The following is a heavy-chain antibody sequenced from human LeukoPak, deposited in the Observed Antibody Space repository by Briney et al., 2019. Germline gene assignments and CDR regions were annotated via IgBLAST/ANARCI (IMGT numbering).Heavy chain of an antibody. CDR2: ISYDGSNK. Sequence: GGSLRLSCAASGFTFSSYAMHWVRQAPGKGPEWVAVISYDGSNKYYADSVKGRFTISRDNSKNTLYLQMNSLRAEDTAVYYCARDPRLAAALRKYYFDYWGQGTLVTVSS. CDR3: ARDPRLAAALRKYYFDY. J-gene: IGHJ4*02. CDR1: GFTFSSYA. V-gene: IGHV3-30-3*01. D-gene: IGHD6-13*01.